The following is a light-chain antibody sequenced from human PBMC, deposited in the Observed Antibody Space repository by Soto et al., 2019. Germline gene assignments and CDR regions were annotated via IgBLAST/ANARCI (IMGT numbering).Light chain of an antibody. CDR1: QDVSSK. J-gene: IGKJ4*01. CDR3: QQYIRWPLT. V-gene: IGKV3D-15*01. CDR2: DAS. Sequence: EIVLTQSPATLSLSPGERVTLSFRTSQDVSSKLAWYQQKPGQPPSLLIYDASTRATGTPARFSGSGSGTEFTLAVSSLQSEDYALYFCQQYIRWPLTFGGGTKVDIK.